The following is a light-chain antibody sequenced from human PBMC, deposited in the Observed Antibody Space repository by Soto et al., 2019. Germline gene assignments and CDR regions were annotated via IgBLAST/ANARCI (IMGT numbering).Light chain of an antibody. CDR1: QSVITY. CDR3: QQSRNKTRT. J-gene: IGKJ2*02. Sequence: DIQMTQSPSSLSASVGDRVTITCRASQSVITYLNWYQQKPGRAPKLLLYAASNLPSGVPSRFSGSGSGTEFTLTIDTLQPDDVATYYCQQSRNKTRTFGQGTTVEIK. V-gene: IGKV1-39*01. CDR2: AAS.